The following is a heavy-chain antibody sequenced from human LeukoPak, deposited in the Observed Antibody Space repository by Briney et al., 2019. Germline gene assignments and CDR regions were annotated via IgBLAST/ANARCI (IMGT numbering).Heavy chain of an antibody. CDR1: GFTFSTYE. J-gene: IGHJ3*02. CDR3: AKWMSRVQAFDI. V-gene: IGHV3-23*01. CDR2: IGGSGGAI. D-gene: IGHD2-2*03. Sequence: GVSLRLSCAASGFTFSTYEMSWVRQAPGKGLQWVACIGGSGGAIYYADSVKGRFTISRDNSKSTLYLQMNSLRADDTAIYYCAKWMSRVQAFDIWGQGTMVTIS.